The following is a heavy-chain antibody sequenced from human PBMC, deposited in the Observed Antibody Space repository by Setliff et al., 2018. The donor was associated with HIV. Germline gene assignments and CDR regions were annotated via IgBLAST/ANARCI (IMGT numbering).Heavy chain of an antibody. V-gene: IGHV1-18*01. CDR2: ISAYSGNT. CDR3: ATLDYYGSQTYNLALHY. D-gene: IGHD3-10*01. CDR1: GYTFTNYG. J-gene: IGHJ4*02. Sequence: GASVKVSCKASGYTFTNYGISWVRQAPGQGLEWMGWISAYSGNTHYAQKYQGRVTMTTDTSTSTAYMELRSLRSEDTAMYYCATLDYYGSQTYNLALHYWGQGTLVTVSS.